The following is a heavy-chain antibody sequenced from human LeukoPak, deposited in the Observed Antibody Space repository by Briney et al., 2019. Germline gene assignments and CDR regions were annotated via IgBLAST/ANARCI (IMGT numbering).Heavy chain of an antibody. Sequence: GRSLRLSCSASGFTSSTYALHWVRQAPGKGLEWVAIISYDGGNKYYADSVKGRFTISRDNSKNTLYLQMNSLGTEDTAVYYCARDRVNSELYSSGDLGYWGQGTLVTVSS. CDR1: GFTSSTYA. CDR3: ARDRVNSELYSSGDLGY. D-gene: IGHD6-19*01. V-gene: IGHV3-30-3*01. J-gene: IGHJ4*02. CDR2: ISYDGGNK.